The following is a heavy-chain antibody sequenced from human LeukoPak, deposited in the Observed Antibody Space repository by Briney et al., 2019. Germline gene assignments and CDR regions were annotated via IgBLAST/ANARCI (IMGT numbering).Heavy chain of an antibody. D-gene: IGHD3-9*01. V-gene: IGHV4-34*01. Sequence: SETLSLTCAVYGGSFSGYYWSWIRQPPGKGLEWIGEINHSGSTNYNPSLKSRVTMSVDTSKNQFSLKLSSVTAADTAVYYCARDGQFYDILTGYLHYYYYMDVWGKGTTVTISS. J-gene: IGHJ6*03. CDR2: INHSGST. CDR1: GGSFSGYY. CDR3: ARDGQFYDILTGYLHYYYYMDV.